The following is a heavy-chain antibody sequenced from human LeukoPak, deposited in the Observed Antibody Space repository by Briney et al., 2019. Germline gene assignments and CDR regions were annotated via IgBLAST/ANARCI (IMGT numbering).Heavy chain of an antibody. V-gene: IGHV3-48*04. CDR2: ISSSSSTI. D-gene: IGHD3-16*01. J-gene: IGHJ6*02. CDR3: ATYTHWVAGDV. CDR1: GFTFSSYS. Sequence: GGSLRLSCAASGFTFSSYSMNWVRQAPGKGLEWVSYISSSSSTIYYADYVKGRFTISRDNARNSLYLQMGSLRAEDTAVYYCATYTHWVAGDVWGQGTTVTVSS.